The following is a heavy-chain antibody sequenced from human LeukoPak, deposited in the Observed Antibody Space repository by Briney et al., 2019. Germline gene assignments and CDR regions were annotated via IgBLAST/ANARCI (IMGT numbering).Heavy chain of an antibody. CDR3: ARGYRAHQTFYSYHYFDS. Sequence: SETLSPTCAVYGGSFSGYYWNWIRQPPGKGLEWIGEINHFGTTNYNPSLKSRVTVSGDTSKKQFSLQVNSVTAADTAMYYCARGYRAHQTFYSYHYFDSWGQGTLVTVSS. V-gene: IGHV4-34*01. CDR1: GGSFSGYY. D-gene: IGHD5-18*01. CDR2: INHFGTT. J-gene: IGHJ4*02.